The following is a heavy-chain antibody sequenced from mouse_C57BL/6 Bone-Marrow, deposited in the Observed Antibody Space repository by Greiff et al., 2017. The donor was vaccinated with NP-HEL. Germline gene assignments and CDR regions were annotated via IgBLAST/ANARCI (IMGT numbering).Heavy chain of an antibody. CDR1: GYTFTSYW. CDR3: ARDYYYGSSHWYFDV. J-gene: IGHJ1*03. CDR2: IYPSDSET. D-gene: IGHD1-1*01. Sequence: QVQLKQPGAELVRPGSSVKLSCKASGYTFTSYWMDWVKQRPGQGLEWIGNIYPSDSETHYNQKFKDKATLTVDKSSSTAYMQLSSLTSEDSAVYYCARDYYYGSSHWYFDVWGTGTTVTVSS. V-gene: IGHV1-61*01.